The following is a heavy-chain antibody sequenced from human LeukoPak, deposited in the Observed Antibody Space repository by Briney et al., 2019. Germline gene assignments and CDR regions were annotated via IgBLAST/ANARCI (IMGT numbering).Heavy chain of an antibody. CDR2: INTNTGYP. CDR3: ARDLGYYDSSGYYWGY. Sequence: ASVKVSCKASGYTFTSYAMNWVRQAPGQGLEWMGWINTNTGYPTYAQGFTGRFVFSLDTSVSTAYLQISSLKAEDTAVYYCARDLGYYDSSGYYWGYWGQGTLVTVSS. J-gene: IGHJ4*02. D-gene: IGHD3-22*01. CDR1: GYTFTSYA. V-gene: IGHV7-4-1*02.